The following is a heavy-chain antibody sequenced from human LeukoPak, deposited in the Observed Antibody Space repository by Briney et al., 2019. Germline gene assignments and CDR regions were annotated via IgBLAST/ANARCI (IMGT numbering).Heavy chain of an antibody. D-gene: IGHD1/OR15-1a*01. Sequence: ASVKVSCKVSGYTLTELSMHWVRQAPGKGLEWMGGFDPEDGETIYAQKFQGRVTMTEDTSTDTAYMELSSLRSEDTAVYYCVRLAHARGGPWFDPCGQGTLVTVSS. CDR3: VRLAHARGGPWFDP. CDR2: FDPEDGET. V-gene: IGHV1-24*01. J-gene: IGHJ5*02. CDR1: GYTLTELS.